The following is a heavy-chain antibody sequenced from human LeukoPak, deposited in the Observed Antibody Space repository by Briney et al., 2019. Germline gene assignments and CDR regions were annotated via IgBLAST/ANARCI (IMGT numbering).Heavy chain of an antibody. V-gene: IGHV1-2*02. CDR2: INPNSGGT. CDR3: ARESCSGTSCYAYQDY. J-gene: IGHJ4*02. D-gene: IGHD2-2*01. Sequence: ASVKVSCKASGYTFTSYYMHWVRQAPGQGLEWMGWINPNSGGTNYAQKFQGRVTMTRDTSISTAYMELSRLRSDDTAVYYCARESCSGTSCYAYQDYWGQGTLVTVSS. CDR1: GYTFTSYY.